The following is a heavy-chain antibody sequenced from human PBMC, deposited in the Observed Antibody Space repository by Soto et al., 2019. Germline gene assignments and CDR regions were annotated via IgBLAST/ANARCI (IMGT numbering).Heavy chain of an antibody. CDR3: ARQSIGLGPLFDH. CDR2: IYYSGST. Sequence: QLQLQESGPGLVKPSETLSLTCTVSGGSISSSSYYWGWIRQPPGKGLEWIGSIYYSGSTYYNPSLKSRVTISVDTSKNQFSLKLSSVTAADTAVYYCARQSIGLGPLFDHWGQGTLVTVSS. J-gene: IGHJ4*02. D-gene: IGHD2-8*02. V-gene: IGHV4-39*01. CDR1: GGSISSSSYY.